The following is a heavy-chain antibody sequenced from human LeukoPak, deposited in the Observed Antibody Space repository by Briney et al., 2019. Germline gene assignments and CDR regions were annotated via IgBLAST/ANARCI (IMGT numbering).Heavy chain of an antibody. CDR1: GYSIRSGYH. J-gene: IGHJ4*02. CDR3: ARSEINDYMNY. D-gene: IGHD4-11*01. CDR2: INYSEKP. V-gene: IGHV4-38-2*02. Sequence: SETLSLTCSVSGYSIRSGYHWSWIRQPPGKGLEWIGSINYSEKPYYNPSLKSRVTISVDTSKNQFSLKMTSVTAADTAFYFCARSEINDYMNYWGQGMPVTVSS.